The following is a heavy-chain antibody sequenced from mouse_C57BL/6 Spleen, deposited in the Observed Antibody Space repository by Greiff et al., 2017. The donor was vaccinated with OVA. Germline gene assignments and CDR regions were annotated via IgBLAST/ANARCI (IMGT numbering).Heavy chain of an antibody. J-gene: IGHJ3*01. CDR3: ARGLHGAY. V-gene: IGHV1-9*01. Sequence: VQLQQSGAELMKPGASVKLSCKATGYTFTGYWIEWVKQRPGHGLEWIGEILPGSGSTHYNEKFKGKATLTAATSSNTAYMQLSSLTTEDSAIYYCARGLHGAYWGQGTLVTVSA. D-gene: IGHD2-10*01. CDR2: ILPGSGST. CDR1: GYTFTGYW.